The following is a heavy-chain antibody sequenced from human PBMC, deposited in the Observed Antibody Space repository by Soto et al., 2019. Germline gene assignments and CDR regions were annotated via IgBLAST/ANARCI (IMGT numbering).Heavy chain of an antibody. V-gene: IGHV1-2*04. D-gene: IGHD7-27*01. CDR3: ARDSGVGYFDY. J-gene: IGHJ4*02. Sequence: ASVKVSCKASGSTFTGYYMHWVRQAPGQGLEWMGWINPNSGGTNYEQKFQGWVTMTRDTSISTAYMELSRLRSDDTAVYYCARDSGVGYFDYWGQGTLVTVSS. CDR2: INPNSGGT. CDR1: GSTFTGYY.